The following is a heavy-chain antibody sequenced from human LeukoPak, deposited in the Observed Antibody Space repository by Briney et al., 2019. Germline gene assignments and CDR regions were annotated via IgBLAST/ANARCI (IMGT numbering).Heavy chain of an antibody. D-gene: IGHD3-10*01. CDR2: ISGSGGST. Sequence: GGSLRLSCAASGFTFSSYAMSWVRQAPGKGLEWVSAISGSGGSTYYADSVKGRFTISRDNSKNTLYLQMNSLRAEDTAVYYCARDPVRGKVAWEYFDYWGQGTLVTVSS. CDR3: ARDPVRGKVAWEYFDY. J-gene: IGHJ4*02. V-gene: IGHV3-23*01. CDR1: GFTFSSYA.